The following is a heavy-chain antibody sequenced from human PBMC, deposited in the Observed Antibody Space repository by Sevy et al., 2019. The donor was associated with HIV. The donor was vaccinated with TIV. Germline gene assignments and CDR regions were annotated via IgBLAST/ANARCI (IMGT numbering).Heavy chain of an antibody. V-gene: IGHV1-8*01. J-gene: IGHJ4*02. Sequence: ASVKVSCKASGYTFTSYDINWMRQASGQGLEWMGWVNPNTGATGYAQKFQGRVTMTRNISISTAFMELSGLRSEDTAIYYCVRGYKYGWGQGTLVTVSS. CDR3: VRGYKYG. CDR1: GYTFTSYD. CDR2: VNPNTGAT. D-gene: IGHD5-18*01.